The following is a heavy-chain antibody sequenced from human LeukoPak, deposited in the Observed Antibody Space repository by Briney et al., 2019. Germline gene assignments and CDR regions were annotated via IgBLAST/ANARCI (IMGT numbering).Heavy chain of an antibody. D-gene: IGHD1-26*01. CDR2: IWHDGSNK. CDR3: AKERVGALLDY. CDR1: GFTLSSYG. J-gene: IGHJ4*02. V-gene: IGHV3-30*02. Sequence: GGSLRLSCTASGFTLSSYGMHWVRQAPGKGLEWVTVIWHDGSNKYYADSVKGRFTISRDNSKNTLYLQMNSLRAEDTAVYYCAKERVGALLDYWGQGTLVTVSS.